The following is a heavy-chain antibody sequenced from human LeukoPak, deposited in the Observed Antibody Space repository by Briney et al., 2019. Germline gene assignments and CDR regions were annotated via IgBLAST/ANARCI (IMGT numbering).Heavy chain of an antibody. CDR1: GDSLNNLF. CDR2: CSYSCVT. J-gene: IGHJ4*02. CDR3: AREGPLGKYYDY. D-gene: IGHD3-16*01. Sequence: PSETLSLTCTVCGDSLNNLFWTWLRQPPGEALERICYCSYSCVTTYNPTLKSRFTISIDTSKNHFSLNLNSVTAADTAVYYCAREGPLGKYYDYWGPGTLVTVSS. V-gene: IGHV4-59*11.